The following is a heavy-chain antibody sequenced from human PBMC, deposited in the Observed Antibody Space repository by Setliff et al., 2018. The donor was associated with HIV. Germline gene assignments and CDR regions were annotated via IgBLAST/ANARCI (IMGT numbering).Heavy chain of an antibody. V-gene: IGHV3-21*01. CDR1: GFTLSTYT. Sequence: PGGSLRLSCAASGFTLSTYTMNWVRQAPGKGLEWISSISSNIIYIYQSDSVRGRFTISRDDAKMSLYLQMNSLGAEDTAVYYCARSGGIGNYHWDVWGKGTTVTVSS. J-gene: IGHJ6*03. CDR2: ISSNIIYI. CDR3: ARSGGIGNYHWDV. D-gene: IGHD3-16*01.